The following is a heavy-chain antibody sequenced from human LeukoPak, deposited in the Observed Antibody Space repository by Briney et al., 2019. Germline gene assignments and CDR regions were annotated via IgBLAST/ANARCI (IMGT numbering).Heavy chain of an antibody. CDR2: ISIRGDKT. D-gene: IGHD2-2*02. Sequence: PGGSLRLSCAVSGFAFDNHAMTWVCQAPGKGLEWVSGISIRGDKTYYADSVEGRFTISRDNSKSTLYLQMNSLRAEDTAMYYCANEEIPNDNWGQGTLVTVSS. CDR1: GFAFDNHA. CDR3: ANEEIPNDN. J-gene: IGHJ1*01. V-gene: IGHV3-23*01.